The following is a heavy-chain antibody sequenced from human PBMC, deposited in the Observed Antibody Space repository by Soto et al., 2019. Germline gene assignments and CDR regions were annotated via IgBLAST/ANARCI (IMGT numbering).Heavy chain of an antibody. D-gene: IGHD6-6*01. Sequence: PSETLSLTCAVSGGSISSGGYSWSWIRQPPGKGLEWIGYIYYSGSTYYNPSLKSRVTISVDTSKNQFSLKLSSVTAADTAVYYCARSSIEPRVFMYPFDSWGQGTLVTVSS. CDR1: GGSISSGGYS. J-gene: IGHJ4*02. V-gene: IGHV4-30-2*03. CDR2: IYYSGST. CDR3: ARSSIEPRVFMYPFDS.